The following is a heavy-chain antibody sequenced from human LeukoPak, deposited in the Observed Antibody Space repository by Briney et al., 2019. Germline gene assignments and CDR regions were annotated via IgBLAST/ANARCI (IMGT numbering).Heavy chain of an antibody. CDR1: GGTFSSYA. CDR2: IIPIFGTT. V-gene: IGHV1-69*05. D-gene: IGHD1-7*01. Sequence: SVKVSCKASGGTFSSYAISWVRQAPGQGLEWMGGIIPIFGTTNYAQKFQGRVTITTDESTSTAYMELSSLRSEDTAVYYCARTNWNYLSFSPGPLLYWGQGTLVTVSS. J-gene: IGHJ4*02. CDR3: ARTNWNYLSFSPGPLLY.